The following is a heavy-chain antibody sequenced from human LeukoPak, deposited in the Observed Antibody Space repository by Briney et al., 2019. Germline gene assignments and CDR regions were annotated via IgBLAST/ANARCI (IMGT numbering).Heavy chain of an antibody. CDR1: GFTFSSYE. CDR2: ISTSGSTI. J-gene: IGHJ4*02. V-gene: IGHV3-48*03. CDR3: ARRYCSSTSCLLDY. Sequence: PGGSLRLSCAASGFTFSSYEMNWVRQAPGKGLEWVSYISTSGSTIYYADSVKGRFTISRDNAKNSLYQQMNSLRAEDTAVYYCARRYCSSTSCLLDYWGQGTLVTVSS. D-gene: IGHD2-2*01.